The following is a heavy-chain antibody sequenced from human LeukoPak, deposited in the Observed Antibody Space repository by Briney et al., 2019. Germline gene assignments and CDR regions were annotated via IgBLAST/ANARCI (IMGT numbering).Heavy chain of an antibody. V-gene: IGHV1-24*01. Sequence: ASVKVSCKVSGYTLTELSMHWVRQAPGKGLEWMGGFDPEDGETIYAQKFQGRVTMTEDTSTDTAYMELSSLRSDDTAVYYCARVPNSSSWPDYWGQGTLVTVSS. CDR3: ARVPNSSSWPDY. CDR1: GYTLTELS. J-gene: IGHJ4*02. CDR2: FDPEDGET. D-gene: IGHD6-13*01.